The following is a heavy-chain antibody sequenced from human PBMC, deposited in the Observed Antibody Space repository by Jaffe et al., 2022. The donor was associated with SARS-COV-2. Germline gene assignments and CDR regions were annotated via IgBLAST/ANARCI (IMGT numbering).Heavy chain of an antibody. J-gene: IGHJ4*02. CDR2: IYYSGST. Sequence: QLQLQESGPGLVKPSETLSLTCTVPGGSISSSSYYWGWIRQPPGKGLEWIGSIYYSGSTYYNPSLKSRVTISVDTSKNQFSLKLSSVTAADTAVYYCARHVPGITSIRVGYFDYWGQGTLVTVS. CDR3: ARHVPGITSIRVGYFDY. D-gene: IGHD3-10*01. V-gene: IGHV4-39*01. CDR1: GGSISSSSYY.